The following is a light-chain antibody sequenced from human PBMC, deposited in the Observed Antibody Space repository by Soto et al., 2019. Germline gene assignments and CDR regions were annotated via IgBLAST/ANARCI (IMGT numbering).Light chain of an antibody. J-gene: IGLJ3*02. CDR2: DSD. Sequence: QSALTQPPSVSAAPGQKVTISCSGSNSNIGSNHVSWYQQLPGTAPKLLIYDSDQRPSGIPDRISGSRSGTSATLGITGLPTGDEADYYCGTCEGSLRVVVFGGGTKLTVL. CDR3: GTCEGSLRVVV. CDR1: NSNIGSNH. V-gene: IGLV1-51*01.